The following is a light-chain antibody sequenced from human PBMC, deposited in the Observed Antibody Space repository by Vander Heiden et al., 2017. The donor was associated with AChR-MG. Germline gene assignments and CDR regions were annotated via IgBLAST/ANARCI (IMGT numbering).Light chain of an antibody. CDR3: QLHNDWPPIT. J-gene: IGKJ5*01. CDR2: GAS. V-gene: IGKV3-15*01. CDR1: ESVGSD. Sequence: EIVMTQSPATLSVSPGERATLSCRASESVGSDLAWYQLKPGQSPRLLIYGASNRASGIPARFSGSGSGTEFTLTISSLQSEDFAVYYCQLHNDWPPITFGPGTRLEIK.